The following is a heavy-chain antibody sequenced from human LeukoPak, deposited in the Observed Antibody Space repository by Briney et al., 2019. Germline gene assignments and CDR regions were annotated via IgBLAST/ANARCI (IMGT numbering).Heavy chain of an antibody. CDR2: ISASGDNI. J-gene: IGHJ4*02. CDR3: AKSGYSYGRFDN. Sequence: GGSLRLSCAASRFMFGNYGMHWVRQAPGRGLEWVSAISASGDNIYYAGSVKGRFTISRDISKNTLYLQMNSLRAEDTAVYFCAKSGYSYGRFDNWGQGTLVTVSP. V-gene: IGHV3-23*01. D-gene: IGHD5-18*01. CDR1: RFMFGNYG.